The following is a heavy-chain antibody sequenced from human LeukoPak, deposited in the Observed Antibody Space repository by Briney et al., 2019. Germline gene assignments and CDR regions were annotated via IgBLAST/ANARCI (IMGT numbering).Heavy chain of an antibody. CDR1: GGSVSSGSYY. CDR3: AGAYDYVWGSYRAFVY. Sequence: PSETLSLTCTVSGGSVSSGSYYWSWIRQPPGKGLEWIGEINHSGSTNYNPSLKSRVTISVDTSKNQFSLKLSSVTAADTAVYYCAGAYDYVWGSYRAFVYWGQGTLVTVSS. J-gene: IGHJ4*02. D-gene: IGHD3-16*02. V-gene: IGHV4-39*07. CDR2: INHSGST.